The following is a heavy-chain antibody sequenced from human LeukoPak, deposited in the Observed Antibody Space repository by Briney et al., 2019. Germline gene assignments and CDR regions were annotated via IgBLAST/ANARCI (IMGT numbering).Heavy chain of an antibody. CDR1: GFTLSSYG. D-gene: IGHD3-10*01. CDR2: ISYDGSNK. J-gene: IGHJ5*02. CDR3: AKDRWFGELSNWFDP. V-gene: IGHV3-30*18. Sequence: GGSLRLSCAASGFTLSSYGMHWVRQAPGKGLEWVAVISYDGSNKYYADSVKGRFTISRDNSKNTLYLQMNSLRAEDTAVYYCAKDRWFGELSNWFDPWGQGTLVTVSS.